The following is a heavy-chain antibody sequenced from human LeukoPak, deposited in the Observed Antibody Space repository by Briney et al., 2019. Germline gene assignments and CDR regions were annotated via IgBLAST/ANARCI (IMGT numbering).Heavy chain of an antibody. D-gene: IGHD3-10*01. V-gene: IGHV4-34*01. CDR3: ARAAAGGFGDFDY. CDR2: INHSGST. Sequence: PSETLSLTCAVYGGSFSGYYWSGIRQPPGKGLEWIGEINHSGSTNYNPSLKSRVTISVDTSKNQFSLKLSSVTAADTAVYYCARAAAGGFGDFDYWGQGTLVTVSS. J-gene: IGHJ4*02. CDR1: GGSFSGYY.